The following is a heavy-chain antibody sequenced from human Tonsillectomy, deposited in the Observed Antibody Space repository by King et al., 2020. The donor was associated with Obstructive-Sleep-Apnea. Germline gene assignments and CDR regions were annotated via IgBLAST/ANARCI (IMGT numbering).Heavy chain of an antibody. CDR3: ARHQWGLWWFDS. Sequence: QLVQSGAEVKKPGESLRISCKGSGYSFTNYWISWMRQIPGKGLEWMGRIDPRDSYISYSPSFQGHVTISADKSISTAYLQWSSLKASDTAMYYCARHQWGLWWFDSWGQGTLVTVSS. D-gene: IGHD1-26*01. J-gene: IGHJ5*01. CDR1: GYSFTNYW. CDR2: IDPRDSYI. V-gene: IGHV5-10-1*01.